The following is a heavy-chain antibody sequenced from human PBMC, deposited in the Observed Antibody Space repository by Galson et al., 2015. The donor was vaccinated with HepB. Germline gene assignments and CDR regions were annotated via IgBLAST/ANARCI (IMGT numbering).Heavy chain of an antibody. J-gene: IGHJ3*02. D-gene: IGHD4/OR15-4a*01. V-gene: IGHV3-66*02. CDR2: IYSAGNT. CDR1: GLTVSGNY. Sequence: SLRLSCAASGLTVSGNYMTWLRQAPGKGLEWVAVIYSAGNTYYADSVKGRFTISRDNSKNTLYLQMNSLRPEDTAVYFCARLKVRLAYDIWGQGTMVTVSS. CDR3: ARLKVRLAYDI.